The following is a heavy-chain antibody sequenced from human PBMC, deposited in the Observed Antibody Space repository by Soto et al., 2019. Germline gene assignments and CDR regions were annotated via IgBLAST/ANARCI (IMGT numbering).Heavy chain of an antibody. CDR3: TTGGGYDPYYFDY. CDR2: IKSKTDGGTT. V-gene: IGHV3-15*01. J-gene: IGHJ4*02. Sequence: GGSLRLSCAASGFTFSNAWMSWVRQAPGKGLEWVGHIKSKTDGGTTDYAAPVKGRFTISRDDSKNTLYLQMNSLKTEDTAVYYCTTGGGYDPYYFDYWGQGTLVTVSS. D-gene: IGHD5-12*01. CDR1: GFTFSNAW.